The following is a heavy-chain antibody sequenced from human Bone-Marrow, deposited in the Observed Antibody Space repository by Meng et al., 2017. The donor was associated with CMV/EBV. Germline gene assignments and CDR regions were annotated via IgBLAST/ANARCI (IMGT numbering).Heavy chain of an antibody. CDR3: ARGPHSGYDL. CDR2: INPKSDVT. Sequence: ASVKVSCKPSGHTFSDYYLHWVRQAPGLGLEWMGWINPKSDVTNYAQKFQGRVTLTRDTSISAVFMELSRLTFDDTAVYYCARGPHSGYDLWGQGTLVTVSS. D-gene: IGHD5-12*01. V-gene: IGHV1-2*02. CDR1: GHTFSDYY. J-gene: IGHJ4*02.